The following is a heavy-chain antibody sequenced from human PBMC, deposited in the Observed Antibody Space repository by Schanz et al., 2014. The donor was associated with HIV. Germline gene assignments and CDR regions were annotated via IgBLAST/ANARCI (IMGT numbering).Heavy chain of an antibody. CDR2: ISESGGRT. CDR1: GFAFNNYA. V-gene: IGHV3-23*01. Sequence: EVQLLESGGGFVQPGGSLRLSCAASGFAFNNYAMTWVRQAPGKGLEWVSSISESGGRTYYADSVNGRFTISRDNSKNTLYLQMNSLRAEDTAVYYCAREREESIAYYYYGMDVWGQGTAVTVSS. CDR3: AREREESIAYYYYGMDV. J-gene: IGHJ6*02. D-gene: IGHD1-26*01.